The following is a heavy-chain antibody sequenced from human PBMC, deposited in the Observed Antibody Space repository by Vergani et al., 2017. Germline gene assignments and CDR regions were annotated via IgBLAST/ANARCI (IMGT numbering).Heavy chain of an antibody. Sequence: EVQLVESGGGLVQPGGSLRLSCAASGFTFSDHYMDWVRQAPGQGLEWVGRTRNKANSYTTEYAASVKGRFTISRDDSKNSLYLQMNSLKTEDTAVYYCATEGDYWGQGTLVTVSS. J-gene: IGHJ4*02. V-gene: IGHV3-72*01. CDR1: GFTFSDHY. CDR2: TRNKANSYTT. CDR3: ATEGDY.